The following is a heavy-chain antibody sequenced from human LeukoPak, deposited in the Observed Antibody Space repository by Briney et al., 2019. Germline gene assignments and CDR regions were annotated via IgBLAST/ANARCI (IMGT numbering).Heavy chain of an antibody. CDR2: IYYSRST. D-gene: IGHD3-22*01. J-gene: IGHJ4*02. CDR1: GGSISSYY. CDR3: ARTYYDSSGYYLFDY. Sequence: SETLSLTCTVSGGSISSYYWSWIRQPPGKGLEWIGYIYYSRSTNYNPSLKSRVTISVDTSKNQFSLKLSSVTAADTAVYYCARTYYDSSGYYLFDYWGQGTLVTVSS. V-gene: IGHV4-59*01.